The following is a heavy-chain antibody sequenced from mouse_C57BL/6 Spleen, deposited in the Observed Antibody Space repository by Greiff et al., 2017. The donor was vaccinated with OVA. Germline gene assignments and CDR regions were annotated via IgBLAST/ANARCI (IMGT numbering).Heavy chain of an antibody. D-gene: IGHD1-1*01. Sequence: QVQLKQSGPELVKPGASVKISCKASGYAFSSSWMNWVKQRPGKGLEWIGRIYPGDGDTNYNGKFKGKATLTADKSSSTAYMQLSSLTSEDSAVYFCARLGGSSYDYAMDYWGQGTSVTVSS. CDR3: ARLGGSSYDYAMDY. CDR2: IYPGDGDT. V-gene: IGHV1-82*01. J-gene: IGHJ4*01. CDR1: GYAFSSSW.